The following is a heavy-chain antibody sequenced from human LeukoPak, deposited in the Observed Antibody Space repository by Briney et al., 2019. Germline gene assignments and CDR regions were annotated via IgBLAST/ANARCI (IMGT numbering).Heavy chain of an antibody. J-gene: IGHJ6*03. Sequence: SETLSLTCAVYGGSFSGYYWSWIRQPPGKGLEWIGEINHSGGTNYNPSLKSRVTISVDTSKNQFSLKLSPVTAADTAVYYCTRYVLSGRYYYYYCYMDVWGKGTTVTVSS. CDR2: INHSGGT. D-gene: IGHD1-26*01. CDR3: TRYVLSGRYYYYYCYMDV. V-gene: IGHV4-34*01. CDR1: GGSFSGYY.